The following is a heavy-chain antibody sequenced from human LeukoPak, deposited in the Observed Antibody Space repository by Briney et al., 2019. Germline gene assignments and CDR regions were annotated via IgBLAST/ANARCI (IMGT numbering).Heavy chain of an antibody. V-gene: IGHV4-4*07. CDR2: IYGGGST. Sequence: PSETLSLTCTVSGGSISSYYWSWIRQPAGKGLEWLGRIYGGGSTNNNPSLKSRVTMSVDTSKNQFSLNLISVTAADTAIYYCARRSGSGWYFDYWGLGALVTVSS. J-gene: IGHJ4*02. D-gene: IGHD6-19*01. CDR1: GGSISSYY. CDR3: ARRSGSGWYFDY.